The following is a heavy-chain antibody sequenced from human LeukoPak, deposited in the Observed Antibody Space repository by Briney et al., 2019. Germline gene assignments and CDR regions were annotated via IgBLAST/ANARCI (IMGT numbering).Heavy chain of an antibody. J-gene: IGHJ4*02. V-gene: IGHV1-18*01. D-gene: IGHD3-10*01. CDR1: GYTFTSYG. CDR3: ATGFRV. CDR2: ISAYNGNT. Sequence: GASVKVSCKASGYTFTSYGISWVRQAPGQGLEWMGWISAYNGNTNYAQKFQGRVTMTEDTSTDTAYMELSSLRSEDTAVYYCATGFRVWGQGTLVTVSS.